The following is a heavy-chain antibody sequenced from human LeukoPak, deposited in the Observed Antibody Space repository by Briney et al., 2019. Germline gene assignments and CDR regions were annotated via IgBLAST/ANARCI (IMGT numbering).Heavy chain of an antibody. J-gene: IGHJ5*02. CDR1: GGSISSSSYY. CDR3: ARQLFYYGSGSPSWFDP. V-gene: IGHV4-39*01. Sequence: SETLSLTCTVSGGSISSSSYYWGWIRQPPGKGLEWIGSIYYSGSTYYNPSLKSRVTISVDTSKTQFSLKVRSVTATDTAVYYCARQLFYYGSGSPSWFDPWGQGTLVTVSS. CDR2: IYYSGST. D-gene: IGHD3-10*01.